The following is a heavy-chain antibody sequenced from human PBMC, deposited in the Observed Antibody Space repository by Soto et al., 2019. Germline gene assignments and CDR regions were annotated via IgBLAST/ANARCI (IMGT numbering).Heavy chain of an antibody. CDR3: ARDGEYSSGWYSFDL. CDR1: GDSISNYY. V-gene: IGHV4-4*07. Sequence: KPSETLSLTCTVSGDSISNYYWSWIRQPAGKGLEWIGRMYVTGTTYYNPSLKSRVSMSVDTSKNQFSLRLTSVTAADTAIYYCARDGEYSSGWYSFDLWGQGTLVTVSS. D-gene: IGHD6-19*01. J-gene: IGHJ4*02. CDR2: MYVTGTT.